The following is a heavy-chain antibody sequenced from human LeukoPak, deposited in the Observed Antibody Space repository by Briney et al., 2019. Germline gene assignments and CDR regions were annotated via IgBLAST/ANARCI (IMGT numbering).Heavy chain of an antibody. V-gene: IGHV3-23*01. Sequence: GGSLRLSCAASGFTFSSYAMSWVRQAPGKGLEWVSGISGSGGSTYYADSAKGRFTISRDNSKNTLYLQMGGLRVEDMAVYYCARVVGGGNFDYWGQGTLVTVSS. D-gene: IGHD2-2*01. CDR2: ISGSGGST. CDR1: GFTFSSYA. J-gene: IGHJ4*02. CDR3: ARVVGGGNFDY.